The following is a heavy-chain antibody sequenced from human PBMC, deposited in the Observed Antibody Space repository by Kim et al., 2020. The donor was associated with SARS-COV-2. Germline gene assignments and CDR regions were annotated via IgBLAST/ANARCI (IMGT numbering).Heavy chain of an antibody. V-gene: IGHV4-39*01. CDR3: ARHRSYYYYGLNV. Sequence: SETLSLTCTVSGGSISSSSYYWGWIRQPPGKGLEWIGSIYYSGNTYYNPSLKSRVTISRDTSKNQYSLRLTSVTATDTAVYYCARHRSYYYYGLNVWGQGTTV. CDR2: IYYSGNT. CDR1: GGSISSSSYY. J-gene: IGHJ6*02.